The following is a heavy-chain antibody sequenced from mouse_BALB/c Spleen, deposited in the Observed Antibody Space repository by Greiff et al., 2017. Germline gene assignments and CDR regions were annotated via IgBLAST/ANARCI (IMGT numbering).Heavy chain of an antibody. J-gene: IGHJ4*01. Sequence: EVKLMESGGGLVQPGGSLRLSCATSGFTFTDYYMSWVRQPPGKALEWLGFIRNKANGYTTEYSASVKGRFTISRDNSQSILYLQMNTLRAEDSATYYCARDPTTVVATGAMDYWGQGTSVTVSS. CDR3: ARDPTTVVATGAMDY. CDR1: GFTFTDYY. D-gene: IGHD1-1*01. CDR2: IRNKANGYTT. V-gene: IGHV7-3*02.